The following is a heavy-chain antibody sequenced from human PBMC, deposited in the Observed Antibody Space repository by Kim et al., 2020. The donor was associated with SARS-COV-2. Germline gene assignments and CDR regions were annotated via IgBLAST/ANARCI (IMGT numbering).Heavy chain of an antibody. CDR2: IDWDDDK. CDR3: ARSRGYYYGSGSYYNNWFDP. Sequence: SGPTLVNPTQTLTLTCTFSGFSLSTSGMCVSWIRQSPGKALEWLALIDWDDDKYYSTSLKTRLTISKDTSKNQVVLTMTNMDPVDTATYYCARSRGYYYGSGSYYNNWFDPWGQGTLVTVSS. D-gene: IGHD3-10*01. J-gene: IGHJ5*02. CDR1: GFSLSTSGMC. V-gene: IGHV2-70*01.